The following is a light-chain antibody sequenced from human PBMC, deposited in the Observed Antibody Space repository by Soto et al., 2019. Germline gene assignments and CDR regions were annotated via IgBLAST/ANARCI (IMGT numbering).Light chain of an antibody. CDR2: DVS. CDR3: CSYAGSYTGI. Sequence: QSALTQPRSVSGSPGQSVTISCTGTSSDVGGYNYVSWYQQHPGKAPKLMIYDVSKRPSGVPDRFSGSKSGNTASLTISGLQAEDEADYHCCSYAGSYTGIFGGGTKLTVL. V-gene: IGLV2-11*01. CDR1: SSDVGGYNY. J-gene: IGLJ2*01.